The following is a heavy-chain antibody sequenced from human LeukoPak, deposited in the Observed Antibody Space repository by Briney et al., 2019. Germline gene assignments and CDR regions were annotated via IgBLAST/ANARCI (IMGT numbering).Heavy chain of an antibody. V-gene: IGHV3-30*03. D-gene: IGHD3-22*01. CDR2: ISYDGSNT. Sequence: PGRALRLSCAASGFTFSSYGMHWVRQAPGKGLQWVAGISYDGSNTYYTDSVKGRFTISRDNSKNKLYLQMNSLRAEDTAVYYCARVGGLSNNMIVVVGELPVDYWGQGTLVTVSS. J-gene: IGHJ4*02. CDR1: GFTFSSYG. CDR3: ARVGGLSNNMIVVVGELPVDY.